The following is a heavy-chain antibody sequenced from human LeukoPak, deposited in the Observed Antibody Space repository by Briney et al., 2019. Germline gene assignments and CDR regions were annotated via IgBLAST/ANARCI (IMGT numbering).Heavy chain of an antibody. V-gene: IGHV1-18*01. D-gene: IGHD2-2*01. CDR1: GYTFTSYG. Sequence: ASVKVSCKASGYTFTSYGISWVRQAPGQGLEWMGWISAYNGSTNYAQKLQGRVTMTTDTSTSTAYVELRSLRSDDTAVYYCARGLLGYCSSTSCAFDYWGQGTLVTVSS. CDR2: ISAYNGST. J-gene: IGHJ4*02. CDR3: ARGLLGYCSSTSCAFDY.